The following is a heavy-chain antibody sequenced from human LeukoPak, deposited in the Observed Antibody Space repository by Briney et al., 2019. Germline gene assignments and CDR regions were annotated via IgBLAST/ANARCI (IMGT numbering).Heavy chain of an antibody. CDR3: ASSTPGAHCSSTSCLTPRIDY. CDR2: IIPIFGTA. D-gene: IGHD2-2*01. V-gene: IGHV1-69*01. Sequence: ASVKVSCKASGGTFSSYAISWVRQAPGQRLEWMGGIIPIFGTANYAQKFQGRVTITADESTSTAYMELSSLRSEDTAVYYCASSTPGAHCSSTSCLTPRIDYWGQGTLVTVSS. CDR1: GGTFSSYA. J-gene: IGHJ4*02.